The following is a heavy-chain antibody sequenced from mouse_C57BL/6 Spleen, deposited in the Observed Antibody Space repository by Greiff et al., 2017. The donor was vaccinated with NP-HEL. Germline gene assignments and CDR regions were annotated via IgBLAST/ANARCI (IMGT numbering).Heavy chain of an antibody. J-gene: IGHJ3*01. V-gene: IGHV5-17*01. Sequence: EVMLVESGGGLVKPGGSLKLSCAASGFTFSDYGMHWVRQAPEKGLEWVAYISSGSSTIYYADTVKGRFTFSRDNAKNTLFLQMTRLSSEDTAMYYCARGAFAYGGQGTLVTVSA. CDR3: ARGAFAY. CDR1: GFTFSDYG. CDR2: ISSGSSTI.